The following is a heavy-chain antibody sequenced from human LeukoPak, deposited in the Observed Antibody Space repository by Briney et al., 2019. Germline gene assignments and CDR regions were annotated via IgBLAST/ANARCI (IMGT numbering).Heavy chain of an antibody. Sequence: GGSLRLSCEASGFTLSTYWMKWVREGPGKGVDRVANINPDGSGKRYVDSVKGRFTIARDNADNSLSLQMNSLRAEDTAVYYCASWGAGGNSWGQGTLVTVSP. CDR2: INPDGSGK. V-gene: IGHV3-7*01. J-gene: IGHJ4*02. D-gene: IGHD3-16*01. CDR1: GFTLSTYW. CDR3: ASWGAGGNS.